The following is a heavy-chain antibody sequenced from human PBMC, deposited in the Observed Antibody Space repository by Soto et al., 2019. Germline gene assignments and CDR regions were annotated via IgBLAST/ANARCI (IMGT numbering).Heavy chain of an antibody. Sequence: QLQLQESGPGLVKPSETLSLTCTVSGGSISSSIYYWVWIRQPPGKGLEWIGSIYYSGSTYHNPSLKSRVTISVDPSKNQFSLKLSSVTAADTAVYYCARQRNDDFWSGYIHWFDPWGQGTLVTVSS. V-gene: IGHV4-39*01. J-gene: IGHJ5*02. CDR3: ARQRNDDFWSGYIHWFDP. D-gene: IGHD3-3*01. CDR1: GGSISSSIYY. CDR2: IYYSGST.